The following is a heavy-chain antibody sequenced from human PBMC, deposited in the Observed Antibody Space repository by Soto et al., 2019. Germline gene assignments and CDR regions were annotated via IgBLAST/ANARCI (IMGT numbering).Heavy chain of an antibody. Sequence: NPGGSLRLSCSASGFTFSSFNMHWVRQAPGKGLEWVSSISGTTKYIYYGDSVKGRFTISRDNAENSMFLQMNSLRVEDTAVYYCARSVLFRGPNRAFDIWGQGTLVTVSS. J-gene: IGHJ3*02. CDR3: ARSVLFRGPNRAFDI. CDR2: ISGTTKYI. D-gene: IGHD3-10*01. CDR1: GFTFSSFN. V-gene: IGHV3-21*01.